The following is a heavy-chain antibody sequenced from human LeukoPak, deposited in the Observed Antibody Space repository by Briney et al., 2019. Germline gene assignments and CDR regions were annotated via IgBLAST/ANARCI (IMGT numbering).Heavy chain of an antibody. D-gene: IGHD3-22*01. CDR1: GFTFSGYA. CDR3: ARGAYYYDSSSTGGAFDI. Sequence: HPGGSLRLSCAASGFTFSGYAMHWVRQAPGKGLEWVAVIWYDGTNKYYPDSVKGRFTISRDNSKNTLYLQMNSLGVEDTAVYYCARGAYYYDSSSTGGAFDIWGQGTMVTVSS. V-gene: IGHV3-33*08. J-gene: IGHJ3*02. CDR2: IWYDGTNK.